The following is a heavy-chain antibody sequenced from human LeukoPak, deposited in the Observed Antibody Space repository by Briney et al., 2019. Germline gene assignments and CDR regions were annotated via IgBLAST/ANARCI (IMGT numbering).Heavy chain of an antibody. CDR1: GFTFSSYW. CDR2: INSDGSST. D-gene: IGHD3-9*01. CDR3: ARDATYDILTGYPWEYYFDY. Sequence: GGSLRLSCAASGFTFSSYWMHWVRQAPGKGLVWVSRINSDGSSTSYADSVKGRFTISRDNAKNTLYLQMNSLRAEDTAVYYCARDATYDILTGYPWEYYFDYWGQGTLVTVSS. V-gene: IGHV3-74*01. J-gene: IGHJ4*02.